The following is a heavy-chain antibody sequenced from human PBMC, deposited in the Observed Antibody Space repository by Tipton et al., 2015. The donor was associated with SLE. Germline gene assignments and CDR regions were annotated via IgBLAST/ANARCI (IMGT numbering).Heavy chain of an antibody. CDR2: SNPSRNN. D-gene: IGHD3-10*01. CDR3: ARGAKARRTLVRVRPYYFDY. Sequence: TLSLTSAVYGGSFSGYSLSWICQPPGKWLEWVGESNPSRNNNYNPSLKSRVTISVDTSNNQLSLKLTSVTAADTAVYYCARGAKARRTLVRVRPYYFDYWGQGSLVTVSS. V-gene: IGHV4-34*01. J-gene: IGHJ4*01. CDR1: GGSFSGYS.